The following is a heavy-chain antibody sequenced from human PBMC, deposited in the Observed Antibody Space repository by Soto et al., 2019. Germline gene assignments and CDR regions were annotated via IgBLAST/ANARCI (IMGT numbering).Heavy chain of an antibody. Sequence: SETLSLTCAVYGGSFSGYWTWVRQPPGKGLEWIGEISHSGSSNYSPSLKSRVTLSVDTSKNQLSLNLRSVTAADTAFYYCARALRFDPWGQGTLVTVSS. J-gene: IGHJ5*02. CDR1: GGSFSGY. CDR2: ISHSGSS. CDR3: ARALRFDP. V-gene: IGHV4-34*01.